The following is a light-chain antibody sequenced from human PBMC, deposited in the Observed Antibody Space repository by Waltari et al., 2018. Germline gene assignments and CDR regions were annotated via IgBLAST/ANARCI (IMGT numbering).Light chain of an antibody. V-gene: IGKV1-33*01. J-gene: IGKJ2*01. Sequence: DIQLTQSPSSLSAAVGDRVTITCQATQDITTSSSWFQQKPGKAPQLLIYDASSLQAGVPSRFSGTGSGTAFSFTITSLQPEDSATYYCQHYHSLPYTFGRGTKLQIK. CDR1: QDITTS. CDR2: DAS. CDR3: QHYHSLPYT.